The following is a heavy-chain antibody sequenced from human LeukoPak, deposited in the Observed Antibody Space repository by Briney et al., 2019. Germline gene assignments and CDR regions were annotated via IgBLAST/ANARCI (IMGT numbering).Heavy chain of an antibody. CDR2: IRRSGVST. J-gene: IGHJ3*02. CDR1: GFTFSSHA. Sequence: SGGSLTLSCAPSGFTFSSHAMSWVRQAPGKGLEWVSAIRRSGVSTYYTDSVKGRFTISRHNSKNTLYLQMNSLRDEDTAVYYCAKKGVVVRAARDPDAFDIWGQGTMVTVSS. CDR3: AKKGVVVRAARDPDAFDI. V-gene: IGHV3-23*01. D-gene: IGHD2-2*01.